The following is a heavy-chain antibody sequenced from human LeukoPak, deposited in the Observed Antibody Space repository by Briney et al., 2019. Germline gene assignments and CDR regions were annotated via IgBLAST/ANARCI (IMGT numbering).Heavy chain of an antibody. D-gene: IGHD5-12*01. CDR3: ARGQGGYDCC. CDR2: INHSGST. Sequence: SQTLSLTCTVSGGSISSGGYYWSWIRQPPGKGLEWIGEINHSGSTNYNPSLKSRVTISVDTSKNQFSLKLTSVTAADTAVYYCARGQGGYDCCWGQGALVTVSS. V-gene: IGHV4-30-2*01. J-gene: IGHJ4*02. CDR1: GGSISSGGYY.